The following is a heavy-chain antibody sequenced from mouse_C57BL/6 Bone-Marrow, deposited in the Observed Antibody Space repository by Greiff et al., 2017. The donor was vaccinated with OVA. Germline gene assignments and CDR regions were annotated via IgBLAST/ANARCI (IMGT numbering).Heavy chain of an antibody. CDR2: IWWDDDK. V-gene: IGHV8-8*01. J-gene: IGHJ2*01. CDR1: GFSLSTFGMG. Sequence: QVTLKVSGPGILQPSQSLSLTCSFSGFSLSTFGMGVGRIRQPPGQGLEWVAHIWWDDDKYDHPALKSRLTISKDTSNNQVFLKIANVDAADTATYYCGGGRYFDYWGQGTTLTVSS. CDR3: GGGRYFDY.